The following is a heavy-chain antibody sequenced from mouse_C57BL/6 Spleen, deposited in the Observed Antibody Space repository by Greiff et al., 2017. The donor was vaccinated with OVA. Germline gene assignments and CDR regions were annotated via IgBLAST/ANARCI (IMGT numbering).Heavy chain of an antibody. D-gene: IGHD2-12*01. CDR1: GFSFNTYA. CDR2: IRSKSNNYAT. CDR3: VRDGSYGWFAY. V-gene: IGHV10-1*01. Sequence: EVKLVESGGGLVQPKGSLKLSCAASGFSFNTYAMNWVRQAPGKGLEWVARIRSKSNNYATYYADSVKDRFTISRDDSESMLYLQMNNLKTEDTAMYYCVRDGSYGWFAYWGQGTLVTVSA. J-gene: IGHJ3*01.